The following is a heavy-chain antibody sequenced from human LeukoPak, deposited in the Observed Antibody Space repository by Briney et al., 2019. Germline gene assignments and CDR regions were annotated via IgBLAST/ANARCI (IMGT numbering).Heavy chain of an antibody. V-gene: IGHV3-33*01. CDR2: IWYDGSNR. CDR3: ATNRGSGSYYDAFDI. CDR1: GFTFNNYP. D-gene: IGHD3-10*01. J-gene: IGHJ3*02. Sequence: PGGSLRLSCAASGFTFNNYPMHWVRQAPGKGLEWVAVIWYDGSNRYYADSVRGRFTISRDNSKNTLYLQMNSLRAEDTAVYCCATNRGSGSYYDAFDIWGQGTMVTVSP.